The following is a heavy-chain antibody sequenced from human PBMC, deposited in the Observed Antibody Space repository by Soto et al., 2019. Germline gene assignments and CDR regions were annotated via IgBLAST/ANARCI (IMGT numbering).Heavy chain of an antibody. D-gene: IGHD3-3*01. Sequence: PSETLSLTCTVSGGSLSDYYWSWIRQPPGKGLEWIGYISNSGSTNYNPSLRSLVTISVDRSKNQFSLRLGSVTAADTAMYHCARTFWSGSRLDYYDMDVWGKGTTVTVSS. V-gene: IGHV4-4*09. J-gene: IGHJ6*03. CDR2: ISNSGST. CDR3: ARTFWSGSRLDYYDMDV. CDR1: GGSLSDYY.